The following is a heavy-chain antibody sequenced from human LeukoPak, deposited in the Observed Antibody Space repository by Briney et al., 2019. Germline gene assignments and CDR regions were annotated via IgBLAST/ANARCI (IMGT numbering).Heavy chain of an antibody. CDR3: ARDRGAAAGFDP. D-gene: IGHD6-13*01. CDR1: GFTFSSYN. CDR2: ISSSSSYI. V-gene: IGHV3-21*01. Sequence: PGGSLRLSCAASGFTFSSYNMNWVRQAPGKGLEWVSSISSSSSYIYYADSVKGRFTISRDNAKNSLYLQMNSLRAEDTAVYYCARDRGAAAGFDPWGQGTLVTVSS. J-gene: IGHJ5*02.